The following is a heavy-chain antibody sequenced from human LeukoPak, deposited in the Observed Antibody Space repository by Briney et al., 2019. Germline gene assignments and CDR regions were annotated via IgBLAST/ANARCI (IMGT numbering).Heavy chain of an antibody. CDR2: IYSGGST. V-gene: IGHV3-53*01. CDR3: AREELYYYDSSGYYTNAFDI. Sequence: PGGSLRLSCAASGFTVSSNYMSWVRQAPGKGLEWVSVIYSGGSTYYADSVKGRFTISRGNSKNTLYLQMNSLRAEDTAVYYCAREELYYYDSSGYYTNAFDIWGQGTMVTVSS. J-gene: IGHJ3*02. CDR1: GFTVSSNY. D-gene: IGHD3-22*01.